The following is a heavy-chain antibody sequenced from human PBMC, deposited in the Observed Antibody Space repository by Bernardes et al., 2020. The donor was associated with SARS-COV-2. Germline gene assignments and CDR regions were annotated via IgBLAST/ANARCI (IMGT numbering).Heavy chain of an antibody. CDR3: AKTAYISGGGFYFDS. Sequence: GGSLRLSCAASGFTFSNYWIHWVRQVPGKGLVWVSRINHDGTSTNYADSVRGRFTISRDNAKNTLYLQMNSLTVDDSPLYSWAKTAYISGGGFYFDSWGRGTWVSDSP. J-gene: IGHJ4*02. CDR2: INHDGTST. V-gene: IGHV3-74*01. D-gene: IGHD3-16*01. CDR1: GFTFSNYW.